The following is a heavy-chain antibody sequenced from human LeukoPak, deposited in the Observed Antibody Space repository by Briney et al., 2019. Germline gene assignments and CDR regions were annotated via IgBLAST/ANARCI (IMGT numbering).Heavy chain of an antibody. CDR3: ARGVVTGPFYSFYGMDV. D-gene: IGHD4-23*01. V-gene: IGHV3-23*01. J-gene: IGHJ6*02. CDR2: ISGSGGST. CDR1: GFTFSNYA. Sequence: GGSLRLSCAASGFTFSNYAMSWVRQAPGKGLEWVSIISGSGGSTYYADSVKGRFTISRDNSKNTLYLQMKSLRVEDTAVYYCARGVVTGPFYSFYGMDVWGQGTTVTVSS.